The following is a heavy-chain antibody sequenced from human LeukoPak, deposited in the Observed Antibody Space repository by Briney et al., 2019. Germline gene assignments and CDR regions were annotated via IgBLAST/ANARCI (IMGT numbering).Heavy chain of an antibody. J-gene: IGHJ5*02. CDR2: IIPIFGTA. Sequence: SVKVSCKASGGTFSSYAISWVRQAPGQGLEWMGGIIPIFGTANDAQKFQGRVTITTDESTSTAYMELSSLRSEDTAVYYCAREGSTSPNWFDPWGQGTLVTVSS. CDR1: GGTFSSYA. D-gene: IGHD2-2*01. V-gene: IGHV1-69*05. CDR3: AREGSTSPNWFDP.